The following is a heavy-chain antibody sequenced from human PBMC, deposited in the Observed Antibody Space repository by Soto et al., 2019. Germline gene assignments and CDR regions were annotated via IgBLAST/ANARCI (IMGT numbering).Heavy chain of an antibody. V-gene: IGHV3-30*03. D-gene: IGHD6-13*01. CDR1: GFTFSSYG. CDR2: ISYDGSNK. CDR3: AIIAAAGNPYPAFDI. Sequence: QVQLVESGGGVVQPGRSLRLSCAASGFTFSSYGMHWVRQAPGKGLEWVAVISYDGSNKYYADSVKGRFTISRDNSKNTLYLQMNSLRAEDTAVYYCAIIAAAGNPYPAFDIWGQGTMVTVSS. J-gene: IGHJ3*02.